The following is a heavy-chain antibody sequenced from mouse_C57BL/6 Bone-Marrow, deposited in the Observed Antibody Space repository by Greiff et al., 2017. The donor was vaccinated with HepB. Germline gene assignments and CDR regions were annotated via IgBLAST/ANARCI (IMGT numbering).Heavy chain of an antibody. Sequence: EVHLVESGPGLVKPSQSLSLTCSVTGYSITSGYYWNWIRQFPGNKLEWMGYISYDGSNNYNPSLKNRISITRDTSKNQFFLKLKSVTTEDTATYYCARPYYGSPLYAMDYWGQGTSVTVSS. J-gene: IGHJ4*01. D-gene: IGHD1-1*01. CDR1: GYSITSGYY. CDR2: ISYDGSN. V-gene: IGHV3-6*01. CDR3: ARPYYGSPLYAMDY.